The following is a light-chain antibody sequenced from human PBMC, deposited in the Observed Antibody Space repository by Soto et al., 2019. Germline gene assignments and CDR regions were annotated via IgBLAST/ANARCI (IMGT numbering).Light chain of an antibody. V-gene: IGKV3-20*01. Sequence: EIVMTQSPATLSVSPGGRATLCCRASQSISDTLAWYQQKPGQAPRLLISGASTRAAGISDRFSGGGSGTDFTLTISRLAPEDFAVYYCQQYGTSPQTFGQGTKVDIK. CDR3: QQYGTSPQT. CDR1: QSISDT. J-gene: IGKJ1*01. CDR2: GAS.